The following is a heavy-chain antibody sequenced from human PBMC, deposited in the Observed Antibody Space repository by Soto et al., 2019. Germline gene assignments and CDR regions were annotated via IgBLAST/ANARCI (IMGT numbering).Heavy chain of an antibody. J-gene: IGHJ4*02. CDR2: IYPGDSDT. D-gene: IGHD4-4*01. CDR3: ARRTVTPSIQTEPFDY. Sequence: PGESLKISCRGSGYSFTSYWIAWVRQMPGKGLEWMGIIYPGDSDTRYSPSFQGQVTISADNSISTAYLQWSSLKASDTAIYYCARRTVTPSIQTEPFDYWGQGTLVTVSS. V-gene: IGHV5-51*01. CDR1: GYSFTSYW.